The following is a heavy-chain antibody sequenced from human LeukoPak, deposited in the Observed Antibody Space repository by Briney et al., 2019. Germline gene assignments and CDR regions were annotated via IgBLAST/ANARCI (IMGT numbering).Heavy chain of an antibody. CDR3: ARVGAGSGWSQGNDAFDI. D-gene: IGHD6-19*01. Sequence: GASVKVSCKASGYTFTGYYMRWVRQAPGQGLGWMGWINPNSGGTNYAQKFQGRVTMTRDTSISTPYMELSRLRSDDTAVYYCARVGAGSGWSQGNDAFDIWGQGTMVTVSS. V-gene: IGHV1-2*02. CDR2: INPNSGGT. J-gene: IGHJ3*02. CDR1: GYTFTGYY.